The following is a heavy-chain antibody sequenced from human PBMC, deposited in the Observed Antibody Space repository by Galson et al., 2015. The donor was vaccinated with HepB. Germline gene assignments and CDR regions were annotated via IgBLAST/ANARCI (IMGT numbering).Heavy chain of an antibody. CDR1: GGTFSSYA. D-gene: IGHD3-3*01. V-gene: IGHV1-69*13. Sequence: SVKVSCKASGGTFSSYAISWVRQAPGQGLEWMGGIIPIFGIANYAQKFQGRVTITADESTSTAYMELSSLRSEDTAVYYCARGRVITIFGVVILGGYYFDYWGQGTLVTVSS. CDR3: ARGRVITIFGVVILGGYYFDY. CDR2: IIPIFGIA. J-gene: IGHJ4*02.